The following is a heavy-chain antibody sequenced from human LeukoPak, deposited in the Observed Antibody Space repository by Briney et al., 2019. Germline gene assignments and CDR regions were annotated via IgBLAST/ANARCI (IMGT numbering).Heavy chain of an antibody. CDR3: ATGYSSSWYRGIDAFDI. D-gene: IGHD6-13*01. CDR1: GYTFTSYG. Sequence: GASVKVSCKASGYTFTSYGISWVRQAPGQGLEWMGWISAYNGNTNYAQKLQGRVTMTTDTSTSTAYMELRSLRSDDTAVYYCATGYSSSWYRGIDAFDIWGQGTMVTVSS. CDR2: ISAYNGNT. V-gene: IGHV1-18*01. J-gene: IGHJ3*02.